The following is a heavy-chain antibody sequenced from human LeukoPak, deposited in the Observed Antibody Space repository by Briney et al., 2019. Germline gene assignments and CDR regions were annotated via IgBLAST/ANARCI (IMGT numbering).Heavy chain of an antibody. CDR1: GFTFSSYA. CDR2: ISGSGGST. Sequence: GGSLRLSCAASGFTFSSYAMSWVRQAPGKGLEWVSAISGSGGSTYYADSVKGRFTISRDNSKNTLYLQMNSLRAEDTAVYYCAKSHDYGDYGGGYYWGQGTLVTVSS. D-gene: IGHD4-17*01. CDR3: AKSHDYGDYGGGYY. J-gene: IGHJ4*02. V-gene: IGHV3-23*01.